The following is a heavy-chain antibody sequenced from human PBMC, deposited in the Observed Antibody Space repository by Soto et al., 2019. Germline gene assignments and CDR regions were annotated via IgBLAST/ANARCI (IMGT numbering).Heavy chain of an antibody. D-gene: IGHD1-26*01. J-gene: IGHJ4*02. CDR3: ARRYGSAIDY. CDR2: IYCSGST. V-gene: IGHV4-59*08. CDR1: GGTISSWY. Sequence: PSETLSLTCTVSGGTISSWYWSWIRQPPGKGLEWIGYIYCSGSTNCNPSLKSRVTISVDTSKNQFSLKLSSVTAADTAVYYCARRYGSAIDYWGLGTLVTVSS.